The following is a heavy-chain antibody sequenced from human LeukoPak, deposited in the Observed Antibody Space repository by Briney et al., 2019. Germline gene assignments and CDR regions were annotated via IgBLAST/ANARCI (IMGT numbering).Heavy chain of an antibody. D-gene: IGHD6-13*01. J-gene: IGHJ5*02. V-gene: IGHV3-30*18. CDR3: AKDGSSSGGFDP. CDR1: GFTFSSYG. Sequence: GRSLRLSCAASGFTFSSYGMHWVRQAPGKGLEWVAVISYDGSNKYYADSVKGRFTISRDNSKNTLYLQMNSLRAEDTAVYYCAKDGSSSGGFDPWGQGTLVTVSS. CDR2: ISYDGSNK.